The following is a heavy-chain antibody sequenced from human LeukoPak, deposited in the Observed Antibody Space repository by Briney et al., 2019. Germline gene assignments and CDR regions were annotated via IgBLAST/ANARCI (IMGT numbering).Heavy chain of an antibody. D-gene: IGHD1-1*01. Sequence: SETLSFTCTVSGDAVSIYYWSWIRQPPGKGLDWIGYIYYRGNTNYNPSLKSRVTMAVDTSKDQFSLKVSSVTAADTAVYYCARAGNNWSFDYWGQGTLVTVSS. CDR3: ARAGNNWSFDY. V-gene: IGHV4-59*02. CDR1: GDAVSIYY. J-gene: IGHJ4*02. CDR2: IYYRGNT.